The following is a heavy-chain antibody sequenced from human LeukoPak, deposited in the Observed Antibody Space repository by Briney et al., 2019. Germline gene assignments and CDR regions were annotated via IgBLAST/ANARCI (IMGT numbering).Heavy chain of an antibody. CDR3: ARESGHIVVVPADKRWFDP. J-gene: IGHJ5*02. CDR1: GYTFTSYD. D-gene: IGHD2-2*01. CDR2: MNPNSGNT. Sequence: GASVKVSCKASGYTFTSYDINWVRQATGQGLEWMGWMNPNSGNTGYAQKFQGRVTMTRNTSISTAYMELSSLRSEDTAVYYCARESGHIVVVPADKRWFDPWGQGTLVTVSS. V-gene: IGHV1-8*01.